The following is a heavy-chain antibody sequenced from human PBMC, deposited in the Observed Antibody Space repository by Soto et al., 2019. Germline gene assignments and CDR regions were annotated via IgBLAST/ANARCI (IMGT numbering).Heavy chain of an antibody. CDR1: GFTFSSYA. V-gene: IGHV3-23*01. CDR3: AKGDNIRRYSSGWYSY. J-gene: IGHJ4*02. Sequence: EVQLLESGGGLVQPGGSLRLSCAASGFTFSSYAMSWVRQAPGKGLEWVSAISGSGGSTYYADSVKGRFTISRDNSKNTLYLQMNSLRGEDTGGYYCAKGDNIRRYSSGWYSYWGQGTLVTVSS. D-gene: IGHD6-19*01. CDR2: ISGSGGST.